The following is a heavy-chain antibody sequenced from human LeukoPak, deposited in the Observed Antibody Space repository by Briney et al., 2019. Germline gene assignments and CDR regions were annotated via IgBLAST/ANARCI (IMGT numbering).Heavy chain of an antibody. CDR3: ARENMTTVTTFFDY. CDR2: ISSSGRNM. CDR1: GFTFSDYY. V-gene: IGHV3-11*01. D-gene: IGHD4-17*01. Sequence: GGSLRLSCAASGFTFSDYYMSWIRQAPGKGLEWVSYISSSGRNMFYADSVKGRFTISRDNANNSLYLQMNTLRAEGTAVYYCARENMTTVTTFFDYWGQGILVTVSS. J-gene: IGHJ4*02.